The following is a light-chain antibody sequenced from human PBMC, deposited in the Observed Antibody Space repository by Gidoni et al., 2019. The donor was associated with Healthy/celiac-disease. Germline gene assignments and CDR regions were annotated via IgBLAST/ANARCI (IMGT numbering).Light chain of an antibody. CDR3: QAWDSSTAV. Sequence: SYALTQPPSVSVSPGQTASIPCAGDKLGDKYACWYQQKPGQSPVLVIYQDSKRPSGIPERFSGSNSGNTATLTISGTQAMDEADYYCQAWDSSTAVFGGGTKLTVL. CDR2: QDS. CDR1: KLGDKY. V-gene: IGLV3-1*01. J-gene: IGLJ3*02.